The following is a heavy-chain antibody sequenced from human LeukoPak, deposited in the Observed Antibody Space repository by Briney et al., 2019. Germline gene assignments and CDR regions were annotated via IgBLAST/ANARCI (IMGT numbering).Heavy chain of an antibody. CDR2: ISGSAADT. CDR3: AKVLMVYAEASYYFDY. D-gene: IGHD2-8*01. Sequence: GGSLRLSCTASGFIFSNYAMSWVRQAPGKGLEWVAGISGSAADTYYADSVKGRFTISRDNSKNTLYLQMNSLRAEDTAVYYCAKVLMVYAEASYYFDYWGQGTLVTVSS. J-gene: IGHJ4*02. V-gene: IGHV3-23*01. CDR1: GFIFSNYA.